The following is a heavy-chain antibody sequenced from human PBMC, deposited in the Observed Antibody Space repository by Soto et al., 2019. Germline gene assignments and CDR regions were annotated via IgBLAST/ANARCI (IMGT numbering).Heavy chain of an antibody. CDR2: LNPNSGGT. CDR1: GYTFTGYY. J-gene: IGHJ6*02. Sequence: ASVKVSCKASGYTFTGYYMHWVRPAPGQGLEWMGWLNPNSGGTNYAQKFQGWVTMTRDTSISTAYMELSRLRADDTAVYYCASRGLIGGXPGSYYDFWSGLPTGAYYYYGMDVWGQGTTVTVSS. CDR3: ASRGLIGGXPGSYYDFWSGLPTGAYYYYGMDV. D-gene: IGHD3-3*01. V-gene: IGHV1-2*04.